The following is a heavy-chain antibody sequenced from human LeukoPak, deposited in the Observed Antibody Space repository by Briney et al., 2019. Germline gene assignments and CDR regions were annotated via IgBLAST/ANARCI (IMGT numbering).Heavy chain of an antibody. D-gene: IGHD3-10*02. J-gene: IGHJ6*04. Sequence: GGSLRLSCAASGFTFSDYYMSWIRQAPGKGLEWPSFISSGASTIYYADSVKGRFTISRDNAKNSLYLQMNSLRAEDTAVYYCAELGITMIGGVWGKGTTVTISS. V-gene: IGHV3-11*04. CDR3: AELGITMIGGV. CDR2: ISSGASTI. CDR1: GFTFSDYY.